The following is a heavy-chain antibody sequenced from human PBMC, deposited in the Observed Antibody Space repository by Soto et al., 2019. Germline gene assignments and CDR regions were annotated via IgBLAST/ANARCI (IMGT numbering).Heavy chain of an antibody. Sequence: EVQLVESGGGLVQPGGSLRLSCAASGFTVSSNYMRCVRQAPGKGLEWVSVIYSGGSTCYADSVKARFTIYRDNPKNMVYLQMNSLRVEDTAVYYCARYIIPSDCFDPWGQGTLVTVSS. CDR3: ARYIIPSDCFDP. D-gene: IGHD2-21*01. CDR2: IYSGGST. J-gene: IGHJ5*02. CDR1: GFTVSSNY. V-gene: IGHV3-66*01.